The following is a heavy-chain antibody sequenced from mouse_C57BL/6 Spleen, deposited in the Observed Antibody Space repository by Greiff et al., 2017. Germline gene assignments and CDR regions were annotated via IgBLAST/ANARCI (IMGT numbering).Heavy chain of an antibody. Sequence: VQLQQSGAELVRPGTSVKVSCKASGYAFTNYLIEWVKQRPGQGLEWIGVINTGSGGTNYNEKFKGKATLTADKSSSTAYMQLSSLTSEDSAVYFCARKGLDSSGYYWGQGTTLTVSS. CDR3: ARKGLDSSGYY. J-gene: IGHJ2*01. CDR2: INTGSGGT. D-gene: IGHD3-2*02. V-gene: IGHV1-54*01. CDR1: GYAFTNYL.